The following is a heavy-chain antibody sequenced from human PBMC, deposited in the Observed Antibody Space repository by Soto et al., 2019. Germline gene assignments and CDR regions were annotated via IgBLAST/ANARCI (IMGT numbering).Heavy chain of an antibody. J-gene: IGHJ6*02. CDR2: ISYDGSNK. D-gene: IGHD6-13*01. V-gene: IGHV3-30-3*01. Sequence: QVQLVESGGGVVQPGRSLRLSCAASGFTFSSYAMHWVRQAPGKGLEWVAVISYDGSNKYYADSVKGRFTISRDNSKNTLYLQLHRLRAEDTAVYYCARDSYSISWYEGDYYYYGMDVWGQGTTVTVSS. CDR1: GFTFSSYA. CDR3: ARDSYSISWYEGDYYYYGMDV.